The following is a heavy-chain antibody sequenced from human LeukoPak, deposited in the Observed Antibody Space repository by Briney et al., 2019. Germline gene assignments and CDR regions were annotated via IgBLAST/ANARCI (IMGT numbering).Heavy chain of an antibody. CDR2: LKTDGSRT. Sequence: GGSLRLSCAASGFTFNNYWMHWVRQAPGKGLECVSRLKTDGSRTNYADSVESRFTISRDNTKNTLYLQMNSLRAEDTARYYCSRDHAGSNSLNSWGQGTLVTVSS. V-gene: IGHV3-74*01. CDR3: SRDHAGSNSLNS. D-gene: IGHD4-11*01. J-gene: IGHJ4*02. CDR1: GFTFNNYW.